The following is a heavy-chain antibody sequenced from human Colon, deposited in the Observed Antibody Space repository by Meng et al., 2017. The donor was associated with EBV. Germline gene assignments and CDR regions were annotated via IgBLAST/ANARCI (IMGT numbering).Heavy chain of an antibody. D-gene: IGHD2-15*01. Sequence: EVQLVEXXXAXVXXGGXLRLSLVVAGFTFSNAWMTWVRQAPGKGLEWVGRIKTNTDGGTADYAAPVKDRFTISRDDSKNTVYLQMNSLKNEDTAIYYCITELIVLAVPAPYWGQGTLVTVSS. J-gene: IGHJ4*02. CDR3: ITELIVLAVPAPY. CDR1: GFTFSNAW. V-gene: IGHV3-15*02. CDR2: IKTNTDGGTA.